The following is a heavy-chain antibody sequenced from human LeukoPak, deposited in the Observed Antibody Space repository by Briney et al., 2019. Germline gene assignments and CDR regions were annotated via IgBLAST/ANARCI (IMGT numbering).Heavy chain of an antibody. CDR2: ISGSGGST. D-gene: IGHD4-4*01. Sequence: GGSLRLSCAASGFTFSSYAMSWVRQAPGKGLEWVSAISGSGGSTYYADSVRGRLTISRDNSKNTLYLQMNSLRAEDTAVYYCAKTGSKTSYYFDYWGQGTLVTVSS. CDR3: AKTGSKTSYYFDY. V-gene: IGHV3-23*01. J-gene: IGHJ4*02. CDR1: GFTFSSYA.